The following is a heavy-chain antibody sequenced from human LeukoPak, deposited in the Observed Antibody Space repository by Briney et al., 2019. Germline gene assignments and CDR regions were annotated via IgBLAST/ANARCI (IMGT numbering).Heavy chain of an antibody. CDR2: INSDGINT. Sequence: GGSLRLSCAASGFTFSNYWMHWVRQAPGKGLVWVSRINSDGINTSYADSVKGRFTISRDNAKNTLNLQMKSLRAEDTAAYYCAKDRETYYYGSGSYGPGFDYWGQGTLVTVSS. CDR3: AKDRETYYYGSGSYGPGFDY. V-gene: IGHV3-74*01. CDR1: GFTFSNYW. D-gene: IGHD3-10*01. J-gene: IGHJ4*02.